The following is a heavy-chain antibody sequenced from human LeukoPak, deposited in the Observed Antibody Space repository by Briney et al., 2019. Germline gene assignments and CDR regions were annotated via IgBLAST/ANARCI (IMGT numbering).Heavy chain of an antibody. V-gene: IGHV4-39*01. CDR1: GGSISSGAYF. CDR3: ASFRQTFGVAPEYYYFDY. D-gene: IGHD3-3*01. CDR2: IYYTKNT. J-gene: IGHJ4*02. Sequence: PSETLSLTCTVFGGSISSGAYFWGWIRQPPGKGLEWIGSIYYTKNTYYNPSLKSRVTISVDTSKNQFSLKLGSVIAADTAVYYCASFRQTFGVAPEYYYFDYWGQGTLVTVSS.